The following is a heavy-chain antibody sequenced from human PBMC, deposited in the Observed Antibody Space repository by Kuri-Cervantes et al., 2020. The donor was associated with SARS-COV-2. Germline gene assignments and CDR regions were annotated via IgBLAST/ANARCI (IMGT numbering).Heavy chain of an antibody. J-gene: IGHJ4*02. CDR2: FRPSRGSP. CDR3: ARVPSPPRHTYGDSYFDY. V-gene: IGHV1-46*02. D-gene: IGHD4-17*01. CDR1: GYSFYNYY. Sequence: ASVKVSCKASGYSFYNYYMHWVRQAPGQGLEWMGAFRPSRGSPTYAQRFQDRVTITGDTSTTTVYMELSSLTSDDTAVYYCARVPSPPRHTYGDSYFDYWGQGTLVTVSS.